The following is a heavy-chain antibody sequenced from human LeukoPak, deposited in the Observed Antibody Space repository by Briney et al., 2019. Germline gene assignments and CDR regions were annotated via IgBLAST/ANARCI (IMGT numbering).Heavy chain of an antibody. J-gene: IGHJ4*02. CDR3: ARLGESSGYYSY. Sequence: ASVKVSCKVSGYTLTELSMHWVRQAPGKGLEWMGGFDPEDGETIYAQKFQGRVTMTEDTSTDTAYMELSSLRSEDTAVYYCARLGESSGYYSYWGQGTLVTVSS. CDR2: FDPEDGET. CDR1: GYTLTELS. D-gene: IGHD3-22*01. V-gene: IGHV1-24*01.